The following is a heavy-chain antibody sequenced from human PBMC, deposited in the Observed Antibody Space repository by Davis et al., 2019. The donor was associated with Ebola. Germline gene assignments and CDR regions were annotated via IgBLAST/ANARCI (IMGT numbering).Heavy chain of an antibody. CDR2: INPNSGGK. V-gene: IGHV1-2*02. CDR3: ARDIRMGYDFWSGYYPEYFQH. Sequence: ASVKVSCKASGYTFTGYYMHWVRQAPGQGLEWMGWINPNSGGKNYAQKFQGRVTMTRDTSISTAYMELGSLRSDDTAVYYCARDIRMGYDFWSGYYPEYFQHWGQGTLVTVSS. CDR1: GYTFTGYY. J-gene: IGHJ1*01. D-gene: IGHD3-3*01.